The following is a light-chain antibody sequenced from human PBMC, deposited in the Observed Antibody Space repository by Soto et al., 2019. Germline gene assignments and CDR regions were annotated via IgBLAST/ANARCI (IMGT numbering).Light chain of an antibody. Sequence: LTQPPSASGTPGQRVTISCSGNSSNIGSNTVNWYQQLPGTAPKLLIYTNTQRPSGVPDRFSGSKSGTSASLAISGLQSEDEADYYCAAWDDSLNGVVFGGGTKLTVL. J-gene: IGLJ2*01. CDR1: SSNIGSNT. CDR2: TNT. V-gene: IGLV1-44*01. CDR3: AAWDDSLNGVV.